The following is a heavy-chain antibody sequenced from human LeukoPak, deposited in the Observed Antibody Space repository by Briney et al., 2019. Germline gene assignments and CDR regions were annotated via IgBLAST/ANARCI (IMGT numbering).Heavy chain of an antibody. CDR2: VSYDGGKK. D-gene: IGHD2-15*01. J-gene: IGHJ4*02. Sequence: GGSLRLSCAASGFTFSSSGMHWVRQAPGKGLEWVAFVSYDGGKKYYADSVKGRFTISRDNSENTLYLEMNSLRAEDTAVYYCAKDGLGYCSGGSCYSDYWGQGTLVTVSS. CDR3: AKDGLGYCSGGSCYSDY. CDR1: GFTFSSSG. V-gene: IGHV3-30*18.